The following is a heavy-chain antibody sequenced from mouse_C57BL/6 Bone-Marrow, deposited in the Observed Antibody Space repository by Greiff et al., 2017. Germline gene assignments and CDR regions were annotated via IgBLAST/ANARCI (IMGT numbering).Heavy chain of an antibody. CDR1: GYTFTDYK. J-gene: IGHJ4*01. CDR2: INPTNGGT. V-gene: IGHV1-18*01. D-gene: IGHD1-1*01. Sequence: VQLQQPGPELVKPGASVKISCKASGYTFTDYKMDWVKQSHGQSLEWIGDINPTNGGTIYNQKFKGKATLTVDKSSSTAYMELRSLTSEDTAVYYCARNGLPYGSPYYEAMDYWGQGTSVTVSA. CDR3: ARNGLPYGSPYYEAMDY.